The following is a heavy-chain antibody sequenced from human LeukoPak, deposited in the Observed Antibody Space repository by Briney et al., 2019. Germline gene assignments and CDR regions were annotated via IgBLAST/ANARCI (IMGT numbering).Heavy chain of an antibody. D-gene: IGHD6-13*01. J-gene: IGHJ6*03. V-gene: IGHV3-48*03. Sequence: GGSLRLSCAASGFTFSSYEMNWVRQAPGKGLEWVSYISSSGSTIYYADSVKGRFTISRDNAKNSLYLQMNSLRAEDTAVYYCARGGIAAGGLRYYYYMDVWGKGTTVTISS. CDR2: ISSSGSTI. CDR1: GFTFSSYE. CDR3: ARGGIAAGGLRYYYYMDV.